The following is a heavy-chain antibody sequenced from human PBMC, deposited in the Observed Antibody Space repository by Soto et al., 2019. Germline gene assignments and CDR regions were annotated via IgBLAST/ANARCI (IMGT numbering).Heavy chain of an antibody. CDR2: IRTNTYGGTT. D-gene: IGHD6-19*01. V-gene: IGHV3-49*05. CDR1: GFTFGDYA. CDR3: SKAVAGSEN. J-gene: IGHJ4*02. Sequence: EVQLVESGGGLVKPGRSLRLSCTASGFTFGDYAMSWFRQAPGKGLEWVGFIRTNTYGGTTEYAASVKGKFTISRDDYKSIAYLQMNSLKTEDTAVYYCSKAVAGSENWGQGTLVTVSS.